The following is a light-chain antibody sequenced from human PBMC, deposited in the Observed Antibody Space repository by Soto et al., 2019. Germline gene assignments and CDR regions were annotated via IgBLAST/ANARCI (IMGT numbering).Light chain of an antibody. CDR2: EVS. CDR3: SSYAGSNFHVV. J-gene: IGLJ2*01. V-gene: IGLV2-8*01. Sequence: QSALTQPPSASGSPGQSVTISCTGTSSDVGGYNYVSWYQQHPGKAPKLMIYEVSKRPSGVPDRFSGSKSGNTASLTVSGLQAEDEAYYYCSSYAGSNFHVVFGGGTKLTVL. CDR1: SSDVGGYNY.